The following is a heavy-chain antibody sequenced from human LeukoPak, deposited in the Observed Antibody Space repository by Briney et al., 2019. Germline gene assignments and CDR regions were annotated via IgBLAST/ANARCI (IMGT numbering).Heavy chain of an antibody. Sequence: GGSLRLSCAASGFTVSNNYMSWVRQAPGKGLEWVSGISWNSGSIGYADSVKGRFTISRDNAKNSLYLQMNSLRAEDMALYYCAKGTYYDILTGFDYWGQGTLVTVSS. CDR1: GFTVSNNY. CDR3: AKGTYYDILTGFDY. D-gene: IGHD3-9*01. V-gene: IGHV3-9*03. CDR2: ISWNSGSI. J-gene: IGHJ4*02.